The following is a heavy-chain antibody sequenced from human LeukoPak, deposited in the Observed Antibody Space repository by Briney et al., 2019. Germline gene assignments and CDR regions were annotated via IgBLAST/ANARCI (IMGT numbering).Heavy chain of an antibody. Sequence: GGSLRLSCAASGFTFSSYAMSWVRQAPGKGLEWVSAISGSGGSTYYADSVKDRFTISRDNSKNTLYLQMNSLRAEDTAVYYCAKDLLSVKYYFDYWGQGTLVTVSS. CDR1: GFTFSSYA. V-gene: IGHV3-23*01. J-gene: IGHJ4*02. CDR2: ISGSGGST. CDR3: AKDLLSVKYYFDY.